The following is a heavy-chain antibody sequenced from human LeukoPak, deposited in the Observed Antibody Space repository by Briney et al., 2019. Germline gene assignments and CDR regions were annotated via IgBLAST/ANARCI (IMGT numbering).Heavy chain of an antibody. J-gene: IGHJ4*02. V-gene: IGHV4-39*01. Sequence: PSETLSLTCTVSGGSISSSSYYWGWIRQPPGKGLEWIGSIYYSGSTYYNPSLKSRVTISVDTSKNQFSLKLSSVTAADTAVYYCARQGLGSGYFDYWGQGTLVTVSS. CDR1: GGSISSSSYY. CDR3: ARQGLGSGYFDY. CDR2: IYYSGST. D-gene: IGHD3-10*01.